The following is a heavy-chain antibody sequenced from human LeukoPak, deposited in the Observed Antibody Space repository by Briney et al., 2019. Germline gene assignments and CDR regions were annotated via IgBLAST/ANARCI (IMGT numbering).Heavy chain of an antibody. V-gene: IGHV1-2*04. CDR1: GYTFTGYY. Sequence: GASVKVSCKASGYTFTGYYMHWVRQAPGQGLEWMGWINPNSGGTNYAQKFQGWVTMTRDTSISTAYMELSRLRSDDTAVYYCARGKSSGLVPRGWFDPWGQGTQVTVSS. J-gene: IGHJ5*02. CDR2: INPNSGGT. D-gene: IGHD6-19*01. CDR3: ARGKSSGLVPRGWFDP.